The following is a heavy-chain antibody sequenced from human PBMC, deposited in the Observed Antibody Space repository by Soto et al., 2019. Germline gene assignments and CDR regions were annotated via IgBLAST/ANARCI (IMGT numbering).Heavy chain of an antibody. V-gene: IGHV3-30-3*01. J-gene: IGHJ6*01. D-gene: IGHD4-4*01. Sequence: QVQLVESGGGVVQPGRSLRLSCAASGFTFSSYAMHWVRQAPGKGLEWVAVISYDGSNKYYADSVKGRFTISRDNSKNTLYLQMNSLRAEDTAVYYCASTTTVTTDYYYYGMDVW. CDR1: GFTFSSYA. CDR2: ISYDGSNK. CDR3: ASTTTVTTDYYYYGMDV.